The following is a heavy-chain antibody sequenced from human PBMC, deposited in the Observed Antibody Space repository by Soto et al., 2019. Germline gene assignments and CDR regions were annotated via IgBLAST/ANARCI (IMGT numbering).Heavy chain of an antibody. CDR2: ISAYNGNT. CDR3: ARLKDQLLIVYYFDY. Sequence: GASVKVSCKASGYTFTSYGISWVRQAPGQGLEWMGWISAYNGNTNYAQKLQGRVTMTTDTSTSTAYMELRSLRSDDTAVYYCARLKDQLLIVYYFDYWGQGTLVTVSS. V-gene: IGHV1-18*04. D-gene: IGHD2-2*01. J-gene: IGHJ4*02. CDR1: GYTFTSYG.